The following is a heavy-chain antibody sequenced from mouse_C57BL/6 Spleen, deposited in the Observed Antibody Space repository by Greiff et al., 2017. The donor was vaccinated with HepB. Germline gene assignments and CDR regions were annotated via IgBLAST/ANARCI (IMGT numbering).Heavy chain of an antibody. D-gene: IGHD1-1*01. V-gene: IGHV5-15*01. J-gene: IGHJ1*03. CDR3: ARQAIYYYGSSYWYFDV. Sequence: EVKVVESGGGLVQPGGSLKLSCAASGFTFSDYGMAWVRQAPRKGPEWVAFISNLAYSIYYADTVTGRFTISRENAKNTLYLEMSSLRSEDTAMYYCARQAIYYYGSSYWYFDVWGTGTTVTVSS. CDR2: ISNLAYSI. CDR1: GFTFSDYG.